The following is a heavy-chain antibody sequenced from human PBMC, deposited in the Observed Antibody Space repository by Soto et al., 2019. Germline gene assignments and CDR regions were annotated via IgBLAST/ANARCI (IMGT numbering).Heavy chain of an antibody. CDR1: GGSISSSSYY. D-gene: IGHD3-3*01. V-gene: IGHV4-39*01. CDR3: ARAPLIAYYDFWSGYFSWFDP. J-gene: IGHJ5*02. CDR2: IYYSGST. Sequence: SETLSLTCTVSGGSISSSSYYWGWIRQPPGKGLEWIGSIYYSGSTYYNPSLKSRVTISVDTSKKQFSLKLSSVTAADTAVYYCARAPLIAYYDFWSGYFSWFDPWGQGTLVTVSS.